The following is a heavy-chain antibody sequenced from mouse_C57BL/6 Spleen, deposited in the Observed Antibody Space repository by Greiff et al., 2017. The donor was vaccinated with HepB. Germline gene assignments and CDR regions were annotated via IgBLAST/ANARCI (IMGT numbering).Heavy chain of an antibody. J-gene: IGHJ4*01. CDR2: IDPETGGT. CDR1: GYTFTDYE. V-gene: IGHV1-15*01. Sequence: QVQLQQSGAELVRPGASVTLSCKASGYTFTDYEMHWVKQTPVHGLEWIGAIDPETGGTAYNQKFKGKAILTADKSSSTAYMELRSLTSEDSAVYYCTNYGSSYGAMDDWGQGTSVTVSS. CDR3: TNYGSSYGAMDD. D-gene: IGHD1-1*01.